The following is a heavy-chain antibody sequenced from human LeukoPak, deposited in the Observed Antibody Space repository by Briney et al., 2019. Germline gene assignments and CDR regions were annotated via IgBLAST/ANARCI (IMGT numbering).Heavy chain of an antibody. Sequence: GGSLRLSCAASGFSSSSYGMSWVRQAPGKGLEWVSAISGSGGRSYYADSVKGRFTISRDNSKNTLYLQMNSLRAEDTAVYYCAKHHYDILTGYRVDAFDIWGQGTMVTVSS. D-gene: IGHD3-9*01. CDR2: ISGSGGRS. CDR1: GFSSSSYG. V-gene: IGHV3-23*01. CDR3: AKHHYDILTGYRVDAFDI. J-gene: IGHJ3*02.